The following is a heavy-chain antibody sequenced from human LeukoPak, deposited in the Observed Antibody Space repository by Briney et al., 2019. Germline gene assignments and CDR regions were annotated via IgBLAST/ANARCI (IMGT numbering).Heavy chain of an antibody. Sequence: GGSLTLSCAASGFTFSSFGMHWVRQAPGKGLEWVAVIWYDASNKYYVDSVKGRFTISRDNSKNTLYLQMNSLRDDDTAVYYCVRGVGVSRFNYLDPWGQGTLVTVSS. CDR3: VRGVGVSRFNYLDP. CDR1: GFTFSSFG. CDR2: IWYDASNK. V-gene: IGHV3-33*01. D-gene: IGHD1-7*01. J-gene: IGHJ5*02.